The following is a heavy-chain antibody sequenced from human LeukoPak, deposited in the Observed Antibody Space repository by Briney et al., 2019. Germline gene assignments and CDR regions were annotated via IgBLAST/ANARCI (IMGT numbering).Heavy chain of an antibody. V-gene: IGHV4-59*01. Sequence: PSETLSLTCTVSGGSISSYHWSWIRQPPGKGLEWIGYIYYSGSTNYNPSLKSRVTISVDTSKNQFSLKLSSVTAADTAVYYCAAYGSGSYLAYWGQGTLVTVSS. D-gene: IGHD3-10*01. CDR3: AAYGSGSYLAY. CDR2: IYYSGST. J-gene: IGHJ4*02. CDR1: GGSISSYH.